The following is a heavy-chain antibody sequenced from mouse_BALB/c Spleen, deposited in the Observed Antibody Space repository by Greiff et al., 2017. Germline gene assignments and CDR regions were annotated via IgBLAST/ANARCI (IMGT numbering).Heavy chain of an antibody. Sequence: EVKLVESGGGLVKPGGSLKLSCAASGFTFSSYAMSWVRQTPEKRLEWVASISSGGSTYYPDSVKGRFTISRDNARNILYLQMSSLRSEDTAMYYCAGGYEGGSWFAYWGQGTLVTVSA. CDR3: AGGYEGGSWFAY. J-gene: IGHJ3*01. V-gene: IGHV5-6-5*01. CDR1: GFTFSSYA. CDR2: ISSGGST. D-gene: IGHD2-3*01.